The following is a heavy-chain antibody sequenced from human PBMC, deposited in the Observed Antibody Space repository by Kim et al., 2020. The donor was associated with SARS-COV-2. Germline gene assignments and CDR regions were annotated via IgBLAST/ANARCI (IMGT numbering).Heavy chain of an antibody. J-gene: IGHJ4*02. D-gene: IGHD6-6*01. CDR1: GFTFGDYY. V-gene: IGHV3-11*03. CDR2: ISGSGTDT. Sequence: GGSLRLSCAASGFTFGDYYMTWIRQTPGKGLEWLSYISGSGTDTSYADSVKGRFTISRDNANNLLYLQMDSLRADDTAVYYCARFARSPQYCGQGTLVTV. CDR3: ARFARSPQY.